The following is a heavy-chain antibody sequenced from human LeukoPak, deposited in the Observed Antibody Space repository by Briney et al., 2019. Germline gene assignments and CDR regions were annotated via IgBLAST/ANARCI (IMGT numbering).Heavy chain of an antibody. Sequence: SETLSLTCTVSGGSISSYYWSWIRQPPGKGLEWIGYIYYSGSTNYNPSLKSRVTISVDTSKNQFSLKLSSVTAADTAVCYCARRVVGGFDYWGQGTLVTVSS. J-gene: IGHJ4*02. V-gene: IGHV4-59*01. CDR1: GGSISSYY. D-gene: IGHD2-15*01. CDR3: ARRVVGGFDY. CDR2: IYYSGST.